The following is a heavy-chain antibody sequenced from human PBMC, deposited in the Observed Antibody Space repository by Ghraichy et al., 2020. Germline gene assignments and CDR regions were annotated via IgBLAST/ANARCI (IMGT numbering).Heavy chain of an antibody. CDR2: IYYSGST. CDR1: GGSISSYY. D-gene: IGHD2-15*01. Sequence: SQTLSLTCTVSGGSISSYYWSWIRQPPGKGLEWIGYIYYSGSTNYNPSLKSRVTISVDTSKNQFSLKLSSVTAADTAVYYCARKGLGYCSGGSCYSDWYFDLWGRGTLVTVSS. J-gene: IGHJ2*01. CDR3: ARKGLGYCSGGSCYSDWYFDL. V-gene: IGHV4-59*01.